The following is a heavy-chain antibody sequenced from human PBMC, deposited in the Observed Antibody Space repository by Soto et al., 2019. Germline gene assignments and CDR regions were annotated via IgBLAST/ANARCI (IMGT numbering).Heavy chain of an antibody. CDR1: GFTFSSYA. V-gene: IGHV3-30-3*01. Sequence: QVQLVESGGGVVQPGRSLRLSCAASGFTFSSYAMHWVRQAPGKGLEWVAVISYDGSNKYYADSVKGRFTISRDNSKNALYLQMTSLRAEDTAVYYCARETIVAVDYYYGMDVWGQGTTVTVSS. J-gene: IGHJ6*02. CDR2: ISYDGSNK. CDR3: ARETIVAVDYYYGMDV. D-gene: IGHD5-12*01.